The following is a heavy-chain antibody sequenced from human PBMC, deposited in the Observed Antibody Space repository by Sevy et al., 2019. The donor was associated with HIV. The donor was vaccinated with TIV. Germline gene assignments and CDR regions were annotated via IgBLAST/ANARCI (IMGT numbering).Heavy chain of an antibody. CDR1: GFAFSNYYA. CDR3: ARPRANYVDHYFFYAMDV. CDR2: ISYDGSDK. V-gene: IGHV3-30-3*01. Sequence: GGSLRLSCAASGFAFSNYYAMHWVRQAPGKGLEWVALISYDGSDKYYADSVKGRFTISRDKFKNTLYLQMNSLTTEETAVYYCARPRANYVDHYFFYAMDVWGQRTTVTVSS. D-gene: IGHD4-17*01. J-gene: IGHJ6*02.